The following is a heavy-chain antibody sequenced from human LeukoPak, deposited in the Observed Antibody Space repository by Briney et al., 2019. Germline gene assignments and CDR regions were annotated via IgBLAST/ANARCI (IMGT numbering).Heavy chain of an antibody. J-gene: IGHJ5*02. D-gene: IGHD3-10*01. Sequence: GRFLRLSCAASGFTFSSFGMHWVRQAPGKGLEWVAVISYDGSNKYYADSVKGRFTISRDNSKNTLYLQMNSLRAEDTAVYYCAKAKGPFKIGSGDNWFDPWGQGTLVTVSS. CDR2: ISYDGSNK. V-gene: IGHV3-30*18. CDR1: GFTFSSFG. CDR3: AKAKGPFKIGSGDNWFDP.